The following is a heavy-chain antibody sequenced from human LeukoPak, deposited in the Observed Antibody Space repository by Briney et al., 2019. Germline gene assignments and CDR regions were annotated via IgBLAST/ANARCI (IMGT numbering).Heavy chain of an antibody. J-gene: IGHJ4*02. CDR2: LNPYSGAT. D-gene: IGHD6-13*01. V-gene: IGHV1-2*02. CDR3: ARARPRSSTYYLGY. Sequence: ASVKVSCRASGYTFTDYFIHWVRQAPGQGLEWMGWLNPYSGATNFALSFRGRVTMTRDTSANTAYMEVNSLTSDDTSVYYCARARPRSSTYYLGYWGQGTLVVVSS. CDR1: GYTFTDYF.